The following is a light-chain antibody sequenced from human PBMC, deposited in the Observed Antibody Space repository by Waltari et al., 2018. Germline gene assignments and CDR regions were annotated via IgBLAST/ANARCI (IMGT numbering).Light chain of an antibody. CDR3: AAWDYSLNYV. CDR2: SNN. CDR1: TSNIGSNT. V-gene: IGLV1-44*01. J-gene: IGLJ1*01. Sequence: QSVLTQPPSASGTPGQRVTISCSGSTSNIGSNTVNWYQQFPGTAPTLLIYSNNQRPSGVPDRFSASKSGTSASLAISGLYYEDEADYYCAAWDYSLNYVFGSGTKV.